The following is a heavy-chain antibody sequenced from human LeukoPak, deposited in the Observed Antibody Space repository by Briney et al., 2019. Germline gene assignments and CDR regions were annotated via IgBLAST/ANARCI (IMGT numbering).Heavy chain of an antibody. CDR1: GGSISSGDYY. CDR3: ARADYYDSSGYSKYYFDY. CDR2: IYYSGST. D-gene: IGHD3-22*01. J-gene: IGHJ4*02. Sequence: SETLSLTCTVSGGSISSGDYYWSWIRQPPGKGLEWIGYIYYSGSTYYNPSLKSRVTISVDTSKNQFSLKLSSVTAADTAVYYCARADYYDSSGYSKYYFDYWGQGTLVTVSS. V-gene: IGHV4-30-4*01.